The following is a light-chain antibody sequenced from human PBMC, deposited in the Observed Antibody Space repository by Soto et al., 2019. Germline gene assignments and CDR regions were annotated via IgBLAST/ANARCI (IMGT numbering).Light chain of an antibody. CDR3: CSYTSSSTHV. V-gene: IGLV2-14*03. CDR1: SSDVGGYNF. J-gene: IGLJ1*01. Sequence: QCALTQPASVSGSPGQSITISCTGTSSDVGGYNFVSWYQQHPGKVPKLMIFDVNRRPSGVSDRFSGSKSGNTASLTISGLQAEDEGDYYCCSYTSSSTHVFGSGTKLTVL. CDR2: DVN.